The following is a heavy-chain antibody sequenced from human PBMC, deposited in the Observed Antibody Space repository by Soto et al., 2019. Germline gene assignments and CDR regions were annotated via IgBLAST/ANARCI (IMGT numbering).Heavy chain of an antibody. V-gene: IGHV3-30*18. J-gene: IGHJ6*02. CDR3: AKQAVAGTLRTSTYYYYGMDV. CDR2: ISYDGSNK. D-gene: IGHD6-19*01. Sequence: QVQLVESGGGVVQPGRSLRLSCAASGFTFSSYGMHWVRQAPGKGLEWVAVISYDGSNKYYADSVKGRFTISRDNSKNTLYLQMNSLRAEDTAVYYCAKQAVAGTLRTSTYYYYGMDVWGQGTTVTVSS. CDR1: GFTFSSYG.